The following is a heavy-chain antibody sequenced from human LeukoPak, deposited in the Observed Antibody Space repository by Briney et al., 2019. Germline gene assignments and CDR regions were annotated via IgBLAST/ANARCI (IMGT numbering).Heavy chain of an antibody. CDR3: AKDGGGGGFGAFDL. D-gene: IGHD3-10*01. J-gene: IGHJ2*01. CDR1: GFTFDDYA. V-gene: IGHV3-9*03. Sequence: GRSLRLSCAASGFTFDDYAMHWVRQTPGKGLEWVSGISWNSGIIGYADSVKGRFTISRDNAKSSLYLQMSSLRPEDMALYYCAKDGGGGGFGAFDLWGCGTLVTVPS. CDR2: ISWNSGII.